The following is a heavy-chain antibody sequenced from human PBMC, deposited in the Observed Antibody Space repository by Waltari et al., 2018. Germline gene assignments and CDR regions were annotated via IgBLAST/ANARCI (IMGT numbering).Heavy chain of an antibody. Sequence: GWFRQPPGKGLEGTGTISYSGATYNSPFHKSRVTISVDTSKNQFSLKLSSATAADTAVYYCATYVGASVGTAAFDVWGQGTMVTVSS. V-gene: IGHV4-39*01. D-gene: IGHD6-13*01. CDR2: ISYSGAT. CDR3: ATYVGASVGTAAFDV. J-gene: IGHJ3*01.